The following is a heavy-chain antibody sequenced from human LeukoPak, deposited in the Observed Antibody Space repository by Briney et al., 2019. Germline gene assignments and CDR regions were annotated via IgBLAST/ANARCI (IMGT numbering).Heavy chain of an antibody. V-gene: IGHV4-34*01. D-gene: IGHD5-24*01. J-gene: IGHJ5*02. CDR1: GGSFSGYY. Sequence: SETLSLTCAVYGGSFSGYYWSWIRQPPGKGLEWIGEINHSGSTNYNPSLKSRVTISVDTSKNQFSLKLSSVTAADTAVYYCARLWRRDGYNGRGWFDPWGQGTLVTVSS. CDR2: INHSGST. CDR3: ARLWRRDGYNGRGWFDP.